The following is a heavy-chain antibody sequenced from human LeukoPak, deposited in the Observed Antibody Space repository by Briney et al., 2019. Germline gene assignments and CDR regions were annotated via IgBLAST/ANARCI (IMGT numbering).Heavy chain of an antibody. D-gene: IGHD6-19*01. CDR1: GYTFTSYY. V-gene: IGHV1-46*01. Sequence: ASVKVSCKASGYTFTSYYMHWVRQAPGQGLEWMGMINPSGGSTSYAQKFQGRGTMTRDTYTSTVYMELCSRRSEDTAVHYCATYSSETNSFDPWGQGTLVTVSS. CDR2: INPSGGST. CDR3: ATYSSETNSFDP. J-gene: IGHJ5*02.